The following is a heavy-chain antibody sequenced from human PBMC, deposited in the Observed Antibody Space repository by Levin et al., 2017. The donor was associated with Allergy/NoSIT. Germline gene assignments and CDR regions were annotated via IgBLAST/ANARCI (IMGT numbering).Heavy chain of an antibody. V-gene: IGHV1-69*13. CDR1: GGTFSSYA. J-gene: IGHJ5*02. CDR2: IIPIFGTA. D-gene: IGHD6-6*01. CDR3: ARERAARADWFDP. Sequence: GASVKVSCKASGGTFSSYAISWVRQAPGQGLEWMGGIIPIFGTANYAQKFQGRVTITADESTSTAYMELSSLRSEDTAVYYCARERAARADWFDPWGQGTLVTVSS.